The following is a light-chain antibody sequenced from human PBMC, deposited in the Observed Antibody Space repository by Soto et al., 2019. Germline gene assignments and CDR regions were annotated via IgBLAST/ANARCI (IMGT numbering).Light chain of an antibody. V-gene: IGKV1-33*01. CDR3: QQYENLPT. Sequence: IQLTQSPWARAAPAWGGGPITFRASQSISTNLIWYQQKPGEAPQLLIYDASNLEAGVPSRFRGSGSGTDFTFTISRLQPEDIATYYCQQYENLPTFGQGTRLEIK. J-gene: IGKJ5*01. CDR1: QSISTN. CDR2: DAS.